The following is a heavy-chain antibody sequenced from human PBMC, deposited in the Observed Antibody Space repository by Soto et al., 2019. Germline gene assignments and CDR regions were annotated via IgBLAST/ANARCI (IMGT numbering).Heavy chain of an antibody. CDR1: VGTFSSYA. D-gene: IGHD4-17*01. CDR3: ARDDVDYNWFDP. V-gene: IGHV1-69*13. CDR2: IIPIFGTA. Sequence: GASVKVSCKASVGTFSSYAISWVRQAPGQGLEWMGGIIPIFGTANYAQKFQGRVTITADESTSTAYMELSSLRSEDTAVYYCARDDVDYNWFDPWGQGTLVTVSS. J-gene: IGHJ5*02.